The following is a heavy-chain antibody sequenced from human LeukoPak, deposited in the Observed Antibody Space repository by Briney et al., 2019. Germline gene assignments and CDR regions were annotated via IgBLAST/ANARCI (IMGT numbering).Heavy chain of an antibody. J-gene: IGHJ6*03. CDR3: ARGVYSGSWGYYYYYMDV. Sequence: HPGGSLRLSCAASGFTFSSYWMSWVRQAPGKGLEWVANIKQDGSEKYYVDSVKGRFTISRDNAKNSLYLQMNSLRAEDTAVYYCARGVYSGSWGYYYYYMDVWGKGTTVTVSS. CDR1: GFTFSSYW. CDR2: IKQDGSEK. V-gene: IGHV3-7*01. D-gene: IGHD6-13*01.